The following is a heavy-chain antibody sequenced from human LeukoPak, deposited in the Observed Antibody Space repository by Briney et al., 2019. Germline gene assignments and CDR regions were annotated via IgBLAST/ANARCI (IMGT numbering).Heavy chain of an antibody. CDR3: ARGRRYSTSWYYFDS. CDR1: GGSLSSSPYY. J-gene: IGHJ4*02. Sequence: SETLSLTCTVSGGSLSSSPYYWSWIRQPPGKGLEWIGNIYYSGTTYYNPSLESRVTISVDTSKNQFSLRLSSVTAADTAVYYCARGRRYSTSWYYFDSWGQGTLVTVSS. V-gene: IGHV4-39*07. CDR2: IYYSGTT. D-gene: IGHD2-2*01.